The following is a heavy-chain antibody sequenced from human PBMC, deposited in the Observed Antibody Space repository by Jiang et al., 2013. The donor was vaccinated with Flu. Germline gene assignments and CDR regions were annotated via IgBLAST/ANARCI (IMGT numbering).Heavy chain of an antibody. CDR3: ARDRDTAMVTYFDY. D-gene: IGHD5-18*01. J-gene: IGHJ4*02. CDR2: IWYDGSNK. V-gene: IGHV3-33*01. Sequence: VVQPGRSLRLSCAASGFTFSSYGMHWVRQAPGKGLEWVAVIWYDGSNKYYADSVKGRFTISRDNSKNTLYLQMNSLRAEDTAVYYCARDRDTAMVTYFDYWGQGTLVTVSS. CDR1: GFTFSSYG.